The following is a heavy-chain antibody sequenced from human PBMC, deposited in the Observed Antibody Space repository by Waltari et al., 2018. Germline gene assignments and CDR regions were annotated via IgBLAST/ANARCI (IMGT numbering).Heavy chain of an antibody. J-gene: IGHJ4*02. Sequence: QVQLVESGGGVVQPGRSLRLSCAVSGFTFSSYAMHWVRQAPGKGVAWVALKSHDGTNKDYADSAKGRFTISRDNSKNTVYLQMDNLRLEDTAVYFCARESPPYQVLSSLGFWGQGTLVTVSS. CDR2: KSHDGTNK. CDR1: GFTFSSYA. CDR3: ARESPPYQVLSSLGF. V-gene: IGHV3-30-3*01.